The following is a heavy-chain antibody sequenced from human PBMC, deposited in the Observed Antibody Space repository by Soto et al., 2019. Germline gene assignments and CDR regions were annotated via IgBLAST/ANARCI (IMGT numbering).Heavy chain of an antibody. CDR3: ARAAPLRYSGYALDH. J-gene: IGHJ4*02. Sequence: QVQLVSYGAEVKKPGASVKVSCRASGYTFTDYYIHWVRQAPGQGLQWVGWINPNSGATEYAQKFQGRVTMTRDSSISTVYMEVTRLRSDDTALYFCARAAPLRYSGYALDHWGQGSRVTAST. D-gene: IGHD5-12*01. CDR2: INPNSGAT. CDR1: GYTFTDYY. V-gene: IGHV1-2*02.